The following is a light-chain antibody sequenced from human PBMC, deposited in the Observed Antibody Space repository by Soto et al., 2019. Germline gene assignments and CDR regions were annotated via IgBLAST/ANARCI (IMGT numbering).Light chain of an antibody. Sequence: DIQMTQSPSSLSASVGDRVTITCRASQSISSYLNWYQQKPGKAPKLLIYAASSLQSGVPSRFSGSGSGTDFTLTISSRQPEDFATYYCQQSYSTPLVTFGPGTKVDIK. J-gene: IGKJ3*01. CDR1: QSISSY. CDR2: AAS. V-gene: IGKV1-39*01. CDR3: QQSYSTPLVT.